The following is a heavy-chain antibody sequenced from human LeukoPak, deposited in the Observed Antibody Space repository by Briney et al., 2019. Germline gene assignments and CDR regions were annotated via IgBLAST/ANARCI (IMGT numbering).Heavy chain of an antibody. J-gene: IGHJ2*01. D-gene: IGHD3-22*01. CDR3: ARDLLYFDGSGLGYLDL. CDR1: GFTFSSYS. Sequence: GSLRPSCAASGFTFSSYSMNWVRQAPGKGLEWVSSISSSSSYIYYADSVKGRFTISRDNAKNSLYLQMNSLRAEDTAVYYCARDLLYFDGSGLGYLDLWGRGTLVTVSS. V-gene: IGHV3-21*01. CDR2: ISSSSSYI.